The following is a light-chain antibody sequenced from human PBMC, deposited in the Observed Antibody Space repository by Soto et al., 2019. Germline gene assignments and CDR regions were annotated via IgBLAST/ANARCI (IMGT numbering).Light chain of an antibody. CDR3: QQYKSYPLT. V-gene: IGKV1-16*01. Sequence: DIQMTQSPSSLSASVGDRVTITCRASQDISNHLAWFQQKPGKAPKSLIYAASSLQGGXXXXFXXXXXXXXXXXAISSLQPEDFATYYCQQYKSYPLTFGGGTRVEMK. CDR2: AAS. CDR1: QDISNH. J-gene: IGKJ4*01.